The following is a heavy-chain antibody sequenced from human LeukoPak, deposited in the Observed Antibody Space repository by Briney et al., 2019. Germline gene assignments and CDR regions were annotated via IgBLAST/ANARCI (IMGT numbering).Heavy chain of an antibody. CDR1: GYTLTELS. J-gene: IGHJ4*02. D-gene: IGHD6-19*01. CDR3: ATAVEEQGPSPGLDY. Sequence: ASVKVSCKVSGYTLTELSMHGVRQAPGKGLEWMGGFDPEDGETIYAQKFQGRVSMTEDTSTDTAYMELSSLRSEGTAVYYCATAVEEQGPSPGLDYWGQGTLVTVSS. V-gene: IGHV1-24*01. CDR2: FDPEDGET.